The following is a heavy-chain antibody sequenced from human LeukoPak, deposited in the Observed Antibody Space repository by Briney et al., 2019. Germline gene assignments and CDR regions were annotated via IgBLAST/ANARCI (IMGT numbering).Heavy chain of an antibody. V-gene: IGHV3-23*01. D-gene: IGHD6-19*01. Sequence: PGGSLRLSCAASGFTFSSYAMSWVRQAPGNGLEWFSAISGSGGGTYYADSVKGRFTISRDNSRNTLYLQMNSLRAEDTAVYYCAKDSRFYRGGWPFDYWGQGTLVTGSS. J-gene: IGHJ4*02. CDR3: AKDSRFYRGGWPFDY. CDR2: ISGSGGGT. CDR1: GFTFSSYA.